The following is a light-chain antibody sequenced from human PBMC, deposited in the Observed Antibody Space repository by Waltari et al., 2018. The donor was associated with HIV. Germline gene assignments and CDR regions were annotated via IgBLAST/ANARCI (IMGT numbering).Light chain of an antibody. CDR3: AAWDNSLSAWV. CDR1: SSNIGSNY. Sequence: PPSASGTPGQRVSISCSGSSSNIGSNYVYWYQQLPGTAPKLLMYRNDERPSGVPDRFSGSKSGTSASLALSGLRSEDEADYYCAAWDNSLSAWVFGGGTKLTVL. CDR2: RND. J-gene: IGLJ3*02. V-gene: IGLV1-47*01.